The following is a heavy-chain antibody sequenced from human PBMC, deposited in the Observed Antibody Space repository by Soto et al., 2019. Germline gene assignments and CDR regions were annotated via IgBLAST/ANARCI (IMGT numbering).Heavy chain of an antibody. CDR1: GYTFSSYA. Sequence: ASVKVSCKASGYTFSSYAIHWVRQAPGQGLEWMGWIHAGNGNTKYSQSFQGRVTISRDTSATTAYMELNSLRSEDAAVYYCARGVAFLDYWGQGTLVTVSS. CDR2: IHAGNGNT. V-gene: IGHV1-3*01. J-gene: IGHJ4*02. CDR3: ARGVAFLDY. D-gene: IGHD2-15*01.